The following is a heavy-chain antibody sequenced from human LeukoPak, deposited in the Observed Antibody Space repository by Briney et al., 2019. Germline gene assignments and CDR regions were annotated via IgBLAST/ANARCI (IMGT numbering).Heavy chain of an antibody. V-gene: IGHV7-4-1*02. CDR2: IDTTTGNP. Sequence: GASVRVSCKASGYPFSAHFLNWVRQAPGQGLEWMGNIDTTTGNPRYAQDFTGRFVFSLDTSVSTAYLQITSLKADDTAAYYCVRGTPTPGMDYWGQGIQVTVSS. CDR3: VRGTPTPGMDY. D-gene: IGHD3-10*01. J-gene: IGHJ4*02. CDR1: GYPFSAHF.